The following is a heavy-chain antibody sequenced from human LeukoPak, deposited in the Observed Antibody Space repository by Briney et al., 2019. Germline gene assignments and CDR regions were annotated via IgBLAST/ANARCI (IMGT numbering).Heavy chain of an antibody. V-gene: IGHV3-33*01. CDR2: IWYDGSNK. D-gene: IGHD2-2*01. Sequence: PGGSLRLSCAASGFTFSSYGMHWVRQAPGKGLEWVAVIWYDGSNKYYADSVKGRFTISRDNSKNTLYLQMNSLRAEDTAVYYCASTVVVPAATDGAFDTWGQGTMVTVSS. J-gene: IGHJ3*02. CDR1: GFTFSSYG. CDR3: ASTVVVPAATDGAFDT.